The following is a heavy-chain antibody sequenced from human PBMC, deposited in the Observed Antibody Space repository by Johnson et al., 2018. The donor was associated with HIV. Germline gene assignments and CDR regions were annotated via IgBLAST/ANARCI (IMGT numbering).Heavy chain of an antibody. J-gene: IGHJ3*02. D-gene: IGHD6-13*01. CDR3: ARGVPIAAAGHDAFDI. Sequence: QVLLVESGGGVVQPGRSLRLSCVASGFTFSSYGMHWVRQAPGKGLEWVAVISYDGSNKYYADSVKGRFTISRDNSKNTLYLQMNSLRAGDTAVYYCARGVPIAAAGHDAFDIWGQGTMVTVSS. CDR1: GFTFSSYG. CDR2: ISYDGSNK. V-gene: IGHV3-30*19.